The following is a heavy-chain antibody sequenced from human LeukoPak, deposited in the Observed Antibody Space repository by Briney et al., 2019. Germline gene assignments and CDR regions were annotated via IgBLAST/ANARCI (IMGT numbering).Heavy chain of an antibody. V-gene: IGHV3-30*02. J-gene: IGHJ6*03. CDR2: IRYDGSNK. CDR1: GFTFSSYG. D-gene: IGHD6-19*01. CDR3: AKNSRAVAYYYYMDV. Sequence: GGSLRLSCAASGFTFSSYGMHWVRQAPGKGLEWVAFIRYDGSNKYYADSVKGRFTISRDNSKNTLYLQMNSLRAEDTAVYYCAKNSRAVAYYYYMDVWGKGTTATVSS.